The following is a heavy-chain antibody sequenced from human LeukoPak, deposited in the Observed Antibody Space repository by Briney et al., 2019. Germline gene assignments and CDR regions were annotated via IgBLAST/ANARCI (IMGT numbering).Heavy chain of an antibody. CDR2: INHSGSN. V-gene: IGHV4-34*01. CDR1: GGSLSGHY. J-gene: IGHJ4*02. D-gene: IGHD3-10*01. Sequence: SETLSLTCAVYGGSLSGHYWSWIRQPPGKGLEWIGEINHSGSNNYNPSLKSRVTISVDTSKNQFSLKVSSVTAADTAVYYCARQISRSGRFNYYFDYWGQGTLVTVSS. CDR3: ARQISRSGRFNYYFDY.